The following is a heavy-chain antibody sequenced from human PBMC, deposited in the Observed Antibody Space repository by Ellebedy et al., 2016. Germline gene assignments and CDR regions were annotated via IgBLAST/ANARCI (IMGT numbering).Heavy chain of an antibody. CDR3: ARHFTLTTVTSNHYYGMDV. CDR2: SYYSGSS. V-gene: IGHV4-31*03. J-gene: IGHJ6*02. D-gene: IGHD4-17*01. CDR1: GGSITSGGYL. Sequence: SETLSLTXTVSGGSITSGGYLWSWIRQHPGKDLEWIGYSYYSGSSYYDPSLKSRVTISVDTSQNQFSLKMSSVTAADTAVYYCARHFTLTTVTSNHYYGMDVWGQGTTVTVSS.